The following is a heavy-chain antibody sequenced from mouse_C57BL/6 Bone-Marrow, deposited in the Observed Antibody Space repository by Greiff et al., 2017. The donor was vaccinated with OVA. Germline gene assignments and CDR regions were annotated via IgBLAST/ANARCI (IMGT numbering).Heavy chain of an antibody. J-gene: IGHJ2*01. D-gene: IGHD2-4*01. CDR3: ARYGDYDALFEY. CDR1: GYTFTSYW. CDR2: IHPNSGST. V-gene: IGHV1-64*01. Sequence: QVQLQQPGAELVKPGASVKLSCKASGYTFTSYWLHWVKQRPGQGLEWIGMIHPNSGSTNYNEKFKSKATLTVDKSSSTAYMQLSSLTSEDSAVYYCARYGDYDALFEYWGQGTTLTVSS.